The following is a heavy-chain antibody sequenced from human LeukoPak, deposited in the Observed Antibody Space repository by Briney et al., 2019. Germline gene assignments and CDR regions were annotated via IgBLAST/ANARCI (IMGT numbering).Heavy chain of an antibody. CDR1: GYTFTSYA. Sequence: ASVKVSCKASGYTFTSYAMHWVRQAPGQRLEWMGWINAGNGNTKYSQEFQGRVTITRDTSASTAYMELSSLRSEDMAVYYCARDSYYYDSSGYYHRNQNAFDIWGQGTLVTVSS. J-gene: IGHJ4*02. V-gene: IGHV1-3*03. D-gene: IGHD3-22*01. CDR2: INAGNGNT. CDR3: ARDSYYYDSSGYYHRNQNAFDI.